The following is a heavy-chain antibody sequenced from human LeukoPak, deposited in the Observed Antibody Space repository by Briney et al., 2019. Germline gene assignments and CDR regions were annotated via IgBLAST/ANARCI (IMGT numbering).Heavy chain of an antibody. CDR1: GGSISSYY. D-gene: IGHD6-19*01. CDR2: IYYSGST. Sequence: SETLSLTCTVSGGSISSYYWSWIRQPPGKGLEWIGYIYYSGSTNYNPSLKSRVTISVDTSKNQFSLKLSSVTAADTAVYYCALRATGYSSGWYSRGYYMDVWGKGTTVTVSS. CDR3: ALRATGYSSGWYSRGYYMDV. J-gene: IGHJ6*03. V-gene: IGHV4-59*12.